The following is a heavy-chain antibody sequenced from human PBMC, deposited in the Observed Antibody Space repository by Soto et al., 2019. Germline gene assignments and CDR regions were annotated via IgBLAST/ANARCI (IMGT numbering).Heavy chain of an antibody. CDR1: GGSISSYY. CDR3: ARARDIVVVPAATYYFDY. Sequence: SETLSLTCTVSGGSISSYYWSWIRQPPGKGLEWIGYIYYSGSTNYNPSLKSRVTISVDTSKNQFSLKLSSVTAADTAVYYCARARDIVVVPAATYYFDYWGQGTLVTVSS. J-gene: IGHJ4*02. D-gene: IGHD2-2*01. CDR2: IYYSGST. V-gene: IGHV4-59*12.